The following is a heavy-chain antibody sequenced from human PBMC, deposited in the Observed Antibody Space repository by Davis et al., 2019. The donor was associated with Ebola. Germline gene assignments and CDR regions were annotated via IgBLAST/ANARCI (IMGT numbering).Heavy chain of an antibody. V-gene: IGHV4-39*07. J-gene: IGHJ4*02. Sequence: MPSETLSLTCTVSGGSISSSSYYWGWIRQPPGKGLEWIGSIYYSGSTYYNPSLKSRVTISVDKSKNQFSLKLSSVTAADTAVYYCARSGFYGDYRVDYWGQGTLVTVSS. CDR1: GGSISSSSYY. CDR2: IYYSGST. D-gene: IGHD4-17*01. CDR3: ARSGFYGDYRVDY.